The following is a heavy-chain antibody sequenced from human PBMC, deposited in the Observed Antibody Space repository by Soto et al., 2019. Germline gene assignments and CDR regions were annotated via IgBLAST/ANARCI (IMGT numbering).Heavy chain of an antibody. D-gene: IGHD3-10*01. Sequence: GGSLRLSCAASGFTFSSYSMNWVRQAPGKGLEWVSYTSSSGNNINYAGSVRGRFTVSRDNAKNSLYLQMNSLRAEDTAIYYCARVRFGQWGYAMDVWGQGTTVTVSS. J-gene: IGHJ6*02. CDR1: GFTFSSYS. V-gene: IGHV3-48*04. CDR3: ARVRFGQWGYAMDV. CDR2: TSSSGNNI.